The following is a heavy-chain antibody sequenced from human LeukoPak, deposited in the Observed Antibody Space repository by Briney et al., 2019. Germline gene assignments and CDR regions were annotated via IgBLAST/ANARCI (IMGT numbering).Heavy chain of an antibody. J-gene: IGHJ3*02. CDR1: GGSIGGHTFY. V-gene: IGHV4-39*01. Sequence: SETLSLTCNVSGGSIGGHTFYWDWIRQPPGKGLEWIATIYYNGNTFYNPSLKSRAAISIDMSKSQFSLHLSSVTAADTAIYYCAGLTALAGHRGAFDIWGPGTMVTVSS. CDR2: IYYNGNT. CDR3: AGLTALAGHRGAFDI. D-gene: IGHD6-19*01.